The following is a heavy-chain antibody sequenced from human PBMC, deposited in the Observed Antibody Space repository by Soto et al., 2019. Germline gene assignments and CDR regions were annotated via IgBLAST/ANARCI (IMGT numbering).Heavy chain of an antibody. J-gene: IGHJ4*02. CDR2: IIPIFGTA. V-gene: IGHV1-69*06. Sequence: QVQLVQSGAEVKKPGSSVKVSCKASGGTFSSYAINWVPQAPGQGLEWMGGIIPIFGTANYAQKIQGRVTTTADKSRSTAYMELRSVRSEDTAVYYCARGSYYYDSSGYYSLFFWGQGTLVTVSS. CDR3: ARGSYYYDSSGYYSLFF. CDR1: GGTFSSYA. D-gene: IGHD3-22*01.